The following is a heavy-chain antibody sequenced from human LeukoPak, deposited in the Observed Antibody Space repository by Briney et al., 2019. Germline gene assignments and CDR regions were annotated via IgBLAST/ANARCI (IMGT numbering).Heavy chain of an antibody. CDR1: GFTFSSYW. CDR3: ARVSPQGDFWSGYFIDY. J-gene: IGHJ4*02. CDR2: INTDGSST. Sequence: QPGGSLRLSCAASGFTFSSYWMHWVRQAPGKGLVWVSRINTDGSSTSYADSVKGRFTISRDNAKNTLYLQMNSLRAEDTAVYYCARVSPQGDFWSGYFIDYWGQGTLVTVSS. V-gene: IGHV3-74*01. D-gene: IGHD3-3*01.